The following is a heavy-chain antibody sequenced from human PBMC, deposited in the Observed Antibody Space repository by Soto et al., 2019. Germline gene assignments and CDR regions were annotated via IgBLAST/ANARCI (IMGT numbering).Heavy chain of an antibody. J-gene: IGHJ4*02. D-gene: IGHD1-26*01. V-gene: IGHV1-58*02. Sequence: ASLKVSYKAYRVTCENAVIQWERQVLVQRLEWMVWIVVGSGHINYAQKFQERLSITRDMSTSTAYMELSSLTLEDTAVYYCAAVQGGGATFHFWGPGTLVTVSS. CDR1: RVTCENAV. CDR2: IVVGSGHI. CDR3: AAVQGGGATFHF.